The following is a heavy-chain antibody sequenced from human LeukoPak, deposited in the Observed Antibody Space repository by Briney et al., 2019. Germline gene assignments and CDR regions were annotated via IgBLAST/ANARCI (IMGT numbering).Heavy chain of an antibody. Sequence: ASVKVSCKASGYTXTGYYMHWVRQAPGQGLEWMGWINPNIGGTNYAQKFQGRVTMTRDTSISTAYMELSSLRSDDTAVYYCAREGPLRLPYFDPWGQGTLVTVSS. CDR2: INPNIGGT. D-gene: IGHD4-17*01. V-gene: IGHV1-2*02. J-gene: IGHJ5*02. CDR1: GYTXTGYY. CDR3: AREGPLRLPYFDP.